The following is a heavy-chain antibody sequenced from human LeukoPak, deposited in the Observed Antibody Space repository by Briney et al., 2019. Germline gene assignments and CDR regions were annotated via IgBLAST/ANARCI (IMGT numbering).Heavy chain of an antibody. J-gene: IGHJ4*02. CDR2: ISSYSGNT. D-gene: IGHD2-15*01. Sequence: GASVKVSCKASGYTFSSYAITWVRQAPGQGLEWMGWISSYSGNTNYAQKFQGRVTMTTDTSTSTAYMELRSLRSDDTAVYYCARASGGGSLDYWGQGTLVTASS. CDR3: ARASGGGSLDY. CDR1: GYTFSSYA. V-gene: IGHV1-18*01.